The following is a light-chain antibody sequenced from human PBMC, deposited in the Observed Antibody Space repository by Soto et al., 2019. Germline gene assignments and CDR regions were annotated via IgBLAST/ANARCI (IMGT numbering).Light chain of an antibody. CDR3: RSYTTSSTPV. CDR2: DVS. J-gene: IGLJ2*01. V-gene: IGLV2-14*01. Sequence: QSALTQPASVSGSPGQSITISCTGTSSDVGGYNYVSCYQQHPGKAPKLMIYDVSNRPSGVSNRFSGSKSDNTASLTISGLQAEDEADYYCRSYTTSSTPVFGGGTKLTVL. CDR1: SSDVGGYNY.